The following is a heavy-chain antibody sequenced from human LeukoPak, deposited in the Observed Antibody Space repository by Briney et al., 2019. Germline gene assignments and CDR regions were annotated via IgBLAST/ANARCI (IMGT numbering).Heavy chain of an antibody. D-gene: IGHD2-2*01. CDR1: GFTFSSYW. J-gene: IGHJ6*03. V-gene: IGHV3-7*01. Sequence: PGGSLRLSCAASGFTFSSYWMSWVRQAPGKGLEWVANIKQDGSEKYYVDSVKGRFTISRDNAKNSLYLQMNSLRAEDTAVYYCARDQYQLLYYMDVWGKGTTVTGSS. CDR2: IKQDGSEK. CDR3: ARDQYQLLYYMDV.